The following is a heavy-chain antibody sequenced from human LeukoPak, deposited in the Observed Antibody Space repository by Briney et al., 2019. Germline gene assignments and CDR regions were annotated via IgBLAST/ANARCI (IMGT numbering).Heavy chain of an antibody. CDR2: INPNSGGT. V-gene: IGHV1-2*02. CDR3: ARDQRYDFWSGYHTGYFDY. D-gene: IGHD3-3*01. CDR1: GYTFTGYY. J-gene: IGHJ4*02. Sequence: ASVKVSCKASGYTFTGYYMHWVRQAPGQGLEWMGWINPNSGGTNYAQKLQGRVTMTRDTSISTAYMELSRLRSDDTAVYYCARDQRYDFWSGYHTGYFDYWGQGTLVTVSS.